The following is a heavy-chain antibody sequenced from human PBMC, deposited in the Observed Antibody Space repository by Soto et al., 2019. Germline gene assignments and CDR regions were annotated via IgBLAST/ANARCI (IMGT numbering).Heavy chain of an antibody. CDR3: ARDRPYGDPNWFDP. D-gene: IGHD4-17*01. V-gene: IGHV3-30*04. Sequence: QVQLVESGGGVVQPGGSLSLSCATSGFTFTSFTMHWVRQAPGKGQEWIAVMSYDGARTDYADAVKGRFTISRDTSKNTSYLQMNNLRPDDTAMYYCARDRPYGDPNWFDPWGEGTLVTVSS. J-gene: IGHJ5*02. CDR1: GFTFTSFT. CDR2: MSYDGART.